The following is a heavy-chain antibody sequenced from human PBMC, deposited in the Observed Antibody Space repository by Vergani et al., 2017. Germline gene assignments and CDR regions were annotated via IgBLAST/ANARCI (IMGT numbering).Heavy chain of an antibody. J-gene: IGHJ1*01. CDR1: GFTFDEYG. CDR2: ISWNSANI. CDR3: ATKSCGTPGCQIGYFRE. D-gene: IGHD1-1*01. Sequence: EVQLVESGGGLVQPGRSLRLSCAASGFTFDEYGMHWVRQAPGKGLEWVSGISWNSANIGYAESVKGRFTISRDNAKNTLYLQMNSLRADDMALYYCATKSCGTPGCQIGYFREWGQGTLVTVSS. V-gene: IGHV3-9*03.